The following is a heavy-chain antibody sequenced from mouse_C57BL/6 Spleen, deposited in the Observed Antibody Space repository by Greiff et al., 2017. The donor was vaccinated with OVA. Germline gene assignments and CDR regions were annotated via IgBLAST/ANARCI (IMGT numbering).Heavy chain of an antibody. J-gene: IGHJ1*03. D-gene: IGHD2-4*01. CDR3: AIHRIYYDYDDWYFDV. CDR2: IHPSDSDP. CDR1: GYTFTSYW. V-gene: IGHV1-74*01. Sequence: QVQLQQPGAELVEPGASVKVSCKASGYTFTSYWMHWVKQRPGQGLEWIGRIHPSDSDPTYNQKFKGKATLTVDKSSSTAYMQLSSLTSEDSAVYYCAIHRIYYDYDDWYFDVWGTGTTVTVSS.